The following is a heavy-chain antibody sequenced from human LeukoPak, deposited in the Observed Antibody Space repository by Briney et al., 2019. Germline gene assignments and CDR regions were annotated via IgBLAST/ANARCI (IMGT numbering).Heavy chain of an antibody. CDR2: IIPIFGTA. CDR3: ARTDEVDDILTGYYNY. Sequence: SVKVSFKASGGTFSSYAISWVRQAPGQGLDWMGRIIPIFGTANYVQKFQGRVTITTDESTRKAYMELSSMRSEDTAVYYCARTDEVDDILTGYYNYWGQGTLVTVSS. D-gene: IGHD3-9*01. J-gene: IGHJ4*02. V-gene: IGHV1-69*05. CDR1: GGTFSSYA.